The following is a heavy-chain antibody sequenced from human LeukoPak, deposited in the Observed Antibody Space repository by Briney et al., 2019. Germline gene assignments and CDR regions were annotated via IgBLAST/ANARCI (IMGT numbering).Heavy chain of an antibody. J-gene: IGHJ4*02. CDR1: GGSISSYY. CDR3: ARDDGSRDTSMAFDY. CDR2: IYSSGST. Sequence: PSETLSLTCTVSGGSISSYYWSWIRQPPGKGLEWIGYIYSSGSTKYNPSPKSRVTISVDTSKNQFSLKLSSVTAADTAVYYCARDDGSRDTSMAFDYWGQGTLVTVSS. V-gene: IGHV4-59*01. D-gene: IGHD5-18*01.